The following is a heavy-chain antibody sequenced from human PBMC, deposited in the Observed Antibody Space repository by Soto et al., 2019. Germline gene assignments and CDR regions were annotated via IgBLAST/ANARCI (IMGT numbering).Heavy chain of an antibody. D-gene: IGHD2-2*01. CDR3: AKDKGFQVVPAAIGYYYYGMDV. CDR1: GFTFSSYA. Sequence: HPGGSLRLSCAASGFTFSSYAMSWVRQAPGKGLEWVSAISGSGGSTYYADSVKGRFTISRDNSKNTLYLQMNSLRAEDTAVYYCAKDKGFQVVPAAIGYYYYGMDVWGQGTTVTVSS. V-gene: IGHV3-23*01. J-gene: IGHJ6*02. CDR2: ISGSGGST.